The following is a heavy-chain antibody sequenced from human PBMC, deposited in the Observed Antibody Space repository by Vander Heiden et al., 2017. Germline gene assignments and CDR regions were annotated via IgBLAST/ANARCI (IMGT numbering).Heavy chain of an antibody. Sequence: EVPLVESGGGLVQPGGSLRLSCAASGFTFSSQWMHWVRQGPGKGPEGGARINGDGSEINDADSVKGRFTSSRDNAKNTVYLQMNSLRADDTAVYYCIRDVREFDYWGQGTLVTVAS. J-gene: IGHJ4*02. CDR3: IRDVREFDY. D-gene: IGHD3-10*01. CDR2: INGDGSEI. V-gene: IGHV3-74*01. CDR1: GFTFSSQW.